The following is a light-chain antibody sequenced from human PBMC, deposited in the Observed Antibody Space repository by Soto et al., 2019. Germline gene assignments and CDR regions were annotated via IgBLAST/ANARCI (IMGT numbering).Light chain of an antibody. J-gene: IGKJ1*01. CDR3: QQYNTNPWM. CDR2: DAS. Sequence: DIRMTQSPSTLSATVGDRVTITCRASQSIRTWLAWYQQKPGKAPKLLIFDASSLKSGVPSRFSGGGSGTEFTLTISSLQPDDFATYYCQQYNTNPWMFGQGTKVDIK. CDR1: QSIRTW. V-gene: IGKV1-5*01.